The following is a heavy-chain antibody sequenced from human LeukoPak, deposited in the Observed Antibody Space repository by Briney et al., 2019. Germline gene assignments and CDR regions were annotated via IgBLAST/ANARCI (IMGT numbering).Heavy chain of an antibody. J-gene: IGHJ4*02. CDR1: GFTFSSYW. Sequence: PGGSLRLSCAASGFTFSSYWMSWVRQAPGKGLEWVANIKQDGSEKYYVDSVKGRFTISRDNAKNSLYLQMNSLRAEDTAVYYCARDGPSHDSSGYPWYFDYWGQGTLVTVSS. CDR3: ARDGPSHDSSGYPWYFDY. D-gene: IGHD3-22*01. V-gene: IGHV3-7*01. CDR2: IKQDGSEK.